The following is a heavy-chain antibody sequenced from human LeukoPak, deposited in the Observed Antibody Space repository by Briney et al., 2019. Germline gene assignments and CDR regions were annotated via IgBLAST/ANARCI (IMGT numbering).Heavy chain of an antibody. D-gene: IGHD3-10*01. Sequence: GGSLRLSCAVSGFTFSSYAMSWVRQAPGKGLEWVSTISGSGGSTYYADSVKGRFTISRDNSRNTLYLQMNSLTAEDTAVYYCANSRFGESAHYSDYWGQGTLVTVSS. V-gene: IGHV3-23*01. CDR2: ISGSGGST. CDR1: GFTFSSYA. CDR3: ANSRFGESAHYSDY. J-gene: IGHJ4*02.